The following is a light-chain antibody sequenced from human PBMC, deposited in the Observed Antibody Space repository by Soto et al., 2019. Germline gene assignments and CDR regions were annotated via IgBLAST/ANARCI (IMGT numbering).Light chain of an antibody. Sequence: IQLTQSPTSLSASIGDTVTITYRASQGISSYVAWYQQKPGKAPNLLIYAASTLQSGVPSRFSGSGSGTDFTLTISILQAEDVATYYCQQFNRYPLTFGGGTKVDIK. CDR1: QGISSY. J-gene: IGKJ4*02. CDR3: QQFNRYPLT. V-gene: IGKV1-9*01. CDR2: AAS.